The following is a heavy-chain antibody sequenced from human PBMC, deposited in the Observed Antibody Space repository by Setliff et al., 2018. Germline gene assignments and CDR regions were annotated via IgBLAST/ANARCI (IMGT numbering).Heavy chain of an antibody. D-gene: IGHD3-3*01. CDR3: ARGRDFWSGYLVY. CDR1: GYTFTGYY. CDR2: INPNSGGT. J-gene: IGHJ4*02. V-gene: IGHV1-2*04. Sequence: ASVKVSCKASGYTFTGYYMHWVRQAPGQGLEWMGWINPNSGGTNYAQKFQGWVIMTRDTSISTAYMELSRLRSDDTAVYYCARGRDFWSGYLVYWGQGTLVTVSS.